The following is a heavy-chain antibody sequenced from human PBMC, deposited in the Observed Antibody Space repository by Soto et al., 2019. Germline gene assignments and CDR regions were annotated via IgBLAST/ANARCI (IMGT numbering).Heavy chain of an antibody. Sequence: SETLSLICTVSGGSLSNYFWSWIRQPPGKGLEWIGYIYSSGTTDYNPSLKSRVTISIDTSKNQISLKLSSVTAADTAVYFCAREGNLGRWIQPLDSWGQGTLVTVSS. V-gene: IGHV4-59*12. CDR1: GGSLSNYF. J-gene: IGHJ4*02. D-gene: IGHD2-2*03. CDR2: IYSSGTT. CDR3: AREGNLGRWIQPLDS.